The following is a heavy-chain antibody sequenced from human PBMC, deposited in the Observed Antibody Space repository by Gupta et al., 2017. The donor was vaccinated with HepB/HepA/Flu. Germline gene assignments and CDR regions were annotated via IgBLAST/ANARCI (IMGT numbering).Heavy chain of an antibody. Sequence: EEKLLESGGDLVQPGGSLRLSCAASTWSFTSDWMTWVRQSPGRGLEWVAKINPLGNIKSYEGSVKGRFTISRDNGNKLVYLQMNNLRLEDTAVYYCVTDVWWSFVYWGKGTLVSVSS. V-gene: IGHV3-7*01. D-gene: IGHD2-15*01. J-gene: IGHJ4*02. CDR2: INPLGNIK. CDR1: TWSFTSDW. CDR3: VTDVWWSFVY.